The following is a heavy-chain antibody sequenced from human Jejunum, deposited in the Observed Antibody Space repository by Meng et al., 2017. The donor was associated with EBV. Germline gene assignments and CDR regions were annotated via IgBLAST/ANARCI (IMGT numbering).Heavy chain of an antibody. Sequence: QLAPRVSGPGLVKPSGTLFLTVTVSGGSVNSGNVYWSWIRQPPGKGLEWIGYIYYSGSTNYIPSLKSRVTISLDTSKNQFSLKLSSVTAADTAVYYCAGLRYSGYDRAFDYWGQGALVTVSS. CDR2: IYYSGST. CDR3: AGLRYSGYDRAFDY. D-gene: IGHD5-12*01. V-gene: IGHV4-61*01. J-gene: IGHJ4*02. CDR1: GGSVNSGNVY.